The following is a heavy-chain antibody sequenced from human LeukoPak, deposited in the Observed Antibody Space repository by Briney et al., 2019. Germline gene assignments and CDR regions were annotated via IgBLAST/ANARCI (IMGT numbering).Heavy chain of an antibody. Sequence: GSLRLSCAAPGFTFRRSWLSWVRQAPGAGLEWVANINEDGSQKYYVDSVKGRFTISRDNAKSSLYLQMNSLRAEDTAVSSCESPRKGYLGQGTLVTVSS. V-gene: IGHV3-7*01. J-gene: IGHJ4*02. CDR1: GFTFRRSW. CDR3: ESPRKGY. CDR2: INEDGSQK.